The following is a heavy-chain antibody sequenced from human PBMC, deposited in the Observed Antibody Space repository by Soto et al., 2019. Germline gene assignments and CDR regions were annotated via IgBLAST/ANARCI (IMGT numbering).Heavy chain of an antibody. CDR2: IYYGGTT. CDR1: GGSINSGGYY. D-gene: IGHD4-17*01. CDR3: TRATVLDYGMDV. J-gene: IGHJ6*02. V-gene: IGHV4-31*03. Sequence: QVPLQESGPGLVKPSQTLSLTCTVSGGSINSGGYYWSWIRQHPGKGLEWIGYIYYGGTTYYNPSLKGRVIIAVDTSKNQFSLKLSSVTAADTAVYYCTRATVLDYGMDVWGQGTTVTVSS.